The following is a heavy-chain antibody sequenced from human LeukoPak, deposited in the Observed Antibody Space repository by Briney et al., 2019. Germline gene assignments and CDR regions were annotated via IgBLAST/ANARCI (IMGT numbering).Heavy chain of an antibody. Sequence: PGGSLRLSCAASGFTFSSYWMSWVRQAPGKGLEWEANIKQDGSEKYYVDSVKGRFTISRDNAKNSLYLQMNSLRAEDTAVYYCARDGGSSWYYYYYGMDVWGQGTTVTVSS. CDR3: ARDGGSSWYYYYYGMDV. J-gene: IGHJ6*02. D-gene: IGHD6-13*01. CDR2: IKQDGSEK. CDR1: GFTFSSYW. V-gene: IGHV3-7*01.